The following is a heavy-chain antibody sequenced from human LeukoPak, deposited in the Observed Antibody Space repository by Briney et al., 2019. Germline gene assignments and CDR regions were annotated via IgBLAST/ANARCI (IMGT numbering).Heavy chain of an antibody. Sequence: PPGGSLRLSCAASGFTVSSNYMSWVRQAPGKGLEWVSVIYSGGSTYYADSVKGRFTISRDNSKNTLYLQMNSLRAEDTAVYYCASRDYYDSSGYPDAFDIWGQGTMVTVS. CDR2: IYSGGST. CDR1: GFTVSSNY. CDR3: ASRDYYDSSGYPDAFDI. J-gene: IGHJ3*02. D-gene: IGHD3-22*01. V-gene: IGHV3-66*01.